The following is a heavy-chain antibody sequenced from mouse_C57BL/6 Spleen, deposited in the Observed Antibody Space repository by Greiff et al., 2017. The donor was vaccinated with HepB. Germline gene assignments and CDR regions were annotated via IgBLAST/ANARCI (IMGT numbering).Heavy chain of an antibody. CDR3: ARNYGYDEGYYFDY. CDR1: GFSFTSYA. Sequence: QVQLKESGPGLVAPSQSLSITCTVSGFSFTSYAISWVRQPPGKGLEWLGVIWTGGGTNYNSALKSRLSISKDNSKSQVFLKMNSLQTDDTARYYCARNYGYDEGYYFDYWGQGTTLTVSS. CDR2: IWTGGGT. D-gene: IGHD2-2*01. J-gene: IGHJ2*01. V-gene: IGHV2-9-1*01.